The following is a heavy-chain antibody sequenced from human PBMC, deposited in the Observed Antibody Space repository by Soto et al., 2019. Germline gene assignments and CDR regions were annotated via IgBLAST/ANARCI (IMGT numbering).Heavy chain of an antibody. D-gene: IGHD1-7*01. CDR2: IIVGCGNA. Sequence: SVEVCCKASGFTFTSTAGHWVRQDRGQRLEWMGWIIVGCGNANYAQKFQGRVTITTDKSTSTAYMELSSLRSEDTAVYYCARDCSITGTEPGPWGQGTLVTVSS. CDR3: ARDCSITGTEPGP. J-gene: IGHJ5*02. CDR1: GFTFTSTA. V-gene: IGHV1-58*01.